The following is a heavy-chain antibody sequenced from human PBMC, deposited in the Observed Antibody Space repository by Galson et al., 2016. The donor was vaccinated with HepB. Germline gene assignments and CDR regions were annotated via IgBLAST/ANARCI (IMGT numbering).Heavy chain of an antibody. Sequence: SLRLSCAASGFIFSVYNMNWARQAPGKGLEWISWITSSSDTMYYADPVKGRFTISRDNARNTLYLEMNSLRDEDTAVYYFASDYYFRLGYWCQGTLVTVS. J-gene: IGHJ4*02. CDR2: ITSSSDTM. CDR3: ASDYYFRLGY. CDR1: GFIFSVYN. V-gene: IGHV3-48*02. D-gene: IGHD3-10*01.